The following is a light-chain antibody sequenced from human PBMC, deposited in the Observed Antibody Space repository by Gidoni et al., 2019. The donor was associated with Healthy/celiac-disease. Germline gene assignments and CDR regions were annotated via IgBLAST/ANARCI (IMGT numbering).Light chain of an antibody. Sequence: DIQMTQSPSTLSASVGDRVTITCRASQSISGWMAWYQQKPGKAPKLLIYKASSLESGVPSRFSGSGSGTELALTISSMKPDDFETEDCQQYKSYTRLWTFGQGTKVEIK. CDR3: QQYKSYTRLWT. CDR2: KAS. CDR1: QSISGW. J-gene: IGKJ1*01. V-gene: IGKV1-5*03.